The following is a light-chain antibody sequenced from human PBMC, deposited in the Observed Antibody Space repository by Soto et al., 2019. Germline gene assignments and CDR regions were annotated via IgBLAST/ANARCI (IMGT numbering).Light chain of an antibody. V-gene: IGLV1-36*01. Sequence: QSVLTQPPSVSEAPRQRVTISCSGSSSNIGNNAVNWYQQLPGKAPKLLIYYDDLLPSGVSDRFSGSKSGTSASLAISGLQSEDEADYYCCSYAGSSYYVFGSGTKLTVL. J-gene: IGLJ1*01. CDR3: CSYAGSSYYV. CDR1: SSNIGNNA. CDR2: YDD.